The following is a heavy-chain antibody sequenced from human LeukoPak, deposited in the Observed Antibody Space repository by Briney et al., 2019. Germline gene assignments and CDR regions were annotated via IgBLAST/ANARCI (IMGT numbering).Heavy chain of an antibody. Sequence: QTGGSLRLSCAASKFTFSSYVMNWVRQAPGKGLEWVSAIGGSGASTYYADSVKGRFTISRDNSKNTLYLQMNSLRAEDTAVYYCVGGQTTIVVVPAAMTKVDYYYGMDVWGQGTTVTVSS. V-gene: IGHV3-23*01. CDR1: KFTFSSYV. CDR2: IGGSGAST. J-gene: IGHJ6*02. D-gene: IGHD2-2*01. CDR3: VGGQTTIVVVPAAMTKVDYYYGMDV.